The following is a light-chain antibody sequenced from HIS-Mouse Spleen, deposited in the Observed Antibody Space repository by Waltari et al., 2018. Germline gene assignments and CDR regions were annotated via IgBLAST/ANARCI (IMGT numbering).Light chain of an antibody. J-gene: IGKJ4*02. Sequence: AIQLTQSPPSLSASVGDRVTIPCRASQGISSALAWYQQKPGKAPKLLIYDASSLESGVPSRFSGSGSGTDFTLTISSLQPEDFATYYCQQFNSYPYSTFGGGTKVEIK. V-gene: IGKV1-13*02. CDR1: QGISSA. CDR2: DAS. CDR3: QQFNSYPYST.